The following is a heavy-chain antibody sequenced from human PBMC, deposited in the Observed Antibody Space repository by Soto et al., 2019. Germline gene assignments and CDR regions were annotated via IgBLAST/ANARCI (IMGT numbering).Heavy chain of an antibody. J-gene: IGHJ4*02. D-gene: IGHD2-8*01. Sequence: ASVKVSCKASGYTFTSYGISWVRQAPGQGLEWMGWISAYNGNTNYAQKLQGRVTMTTDTSTSTAYMELRSLRSDDTAVYYCARDGIVLMVYAALFDYWGQGTLVTVSS. V-gene: IGHV1-18*01. CDR2: ISAYNGNT. CDR3: ARDGIVLMVYAALFDY. CDR1: GYTFTSYG.